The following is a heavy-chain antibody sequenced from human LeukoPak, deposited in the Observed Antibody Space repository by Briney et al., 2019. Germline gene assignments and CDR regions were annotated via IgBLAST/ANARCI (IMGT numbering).Heavy chain of an antibody. D-gene: IGHD3-22*01. CDR1: GFTFDTFA. CDR3: ARPYYDSSGQNPDY. CDR2: IYSGGST. Sequence: GGSLRLSCVASGFTFDTFAMSWVRQAPGKGLEWVSVIYSGGSTYYADSVKGRFTISRDNSKNTLYLQMNSLRAEDTAVYYCARPYYDSSGQNPDYWGQGTLVTVSS. J-gene: IGHJ4*02. V-gene: IGHV3-66*01.